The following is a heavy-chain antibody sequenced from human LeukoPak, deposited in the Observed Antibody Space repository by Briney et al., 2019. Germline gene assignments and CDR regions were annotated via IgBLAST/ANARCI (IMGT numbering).Heavy chain of an antibody. CDR2: ISAYNGNT. Sequence: ASGKVSCKASGYTFTSYGISWVRQAPGQGLEWMGWISAYNGNTNYAQKLQGRVTMTTDTSTSTAYMELRSLRSDDTAVYYCARGLTSGSYYYYYYYYMDVWGKGTTVTVSS. CDR1: GYTFTSYG. D-gene: IGHD1-26*01. J-gene: IGHJ6*03. CDR3: ARGLTSGSYYYYYYYYMDV. V-gene: IGHV1-18*01.